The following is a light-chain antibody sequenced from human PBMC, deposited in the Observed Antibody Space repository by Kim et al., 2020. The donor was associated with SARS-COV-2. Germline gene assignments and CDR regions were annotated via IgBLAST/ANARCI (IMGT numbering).Light chain of an antibody. CDR1: KLGDKY. J-gene: IGLJ3*02. CDR3: QAWDSSTGV. Sequence: SPAQTASITCSGDKLGDKYAFWYQQKPGQSPVLVIYQDSKRPSGIPERFSGSNSGNTATLTISGTHAMDEADYYCQAWDSSTGVFGGGTQLTVL. V-gene: IGLV3-1*01. CDR2: QDS.